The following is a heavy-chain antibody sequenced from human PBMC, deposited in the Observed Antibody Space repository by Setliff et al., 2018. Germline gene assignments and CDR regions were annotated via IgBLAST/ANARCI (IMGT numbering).Heavy chain of an antibody. J-gene: IGHJ4*02. Sequence: AGGSLRLSCAASGFTFNTYWMHWVRQAPGKGLVWFSHINSDGSGTSYADSVKGRFTISRDNAKNTLYLQMNSLRAEDTAVYYCARGNSGGDYWGQGTLVTVSS. D-gene: IGHD6-25*01. CDR3: ARGNSGGDY. CDR2: INSDGSGT. V-gene: IGHV3-74*01. CDR1: GFTFNTYW.